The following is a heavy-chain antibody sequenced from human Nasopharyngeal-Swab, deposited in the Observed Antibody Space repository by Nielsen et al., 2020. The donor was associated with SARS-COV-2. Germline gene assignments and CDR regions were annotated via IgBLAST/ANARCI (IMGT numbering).Heavy chain of an antibody. Sequence: ASVKVSCKAPGDIFTSYDISWVRQARGQGLEWMGWIGAYNGNTNYAQKFQDRVTMTTDTSTSTVYMELRSLRSDDTAVYYCARHGVAEDYWGQGTLVTVSS. CDR3: ARHGVAEDY. V-gene: IGHV1-18*01. D-gene: IGHD3-3*01. CDR2: IGAYNGNT. J-gene: IGHJ4*02. CDR1: GDIFTSYD.